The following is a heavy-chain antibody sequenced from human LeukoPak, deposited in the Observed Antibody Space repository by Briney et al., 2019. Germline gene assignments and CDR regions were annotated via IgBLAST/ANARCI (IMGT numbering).Heavy chain of an antibody. V-gene: IGHV1-69*13. Sequence: ASVKVSCKASGYTFTGYYMHWVRQAPGQGLEWMGGIIPIFGTANYAQKFQGRVTITADESTSTAYMELSSLRSEDTAVYYCARDSGSHGNAFDIWGRGTMVTVSS. D-gene: IGHD1-26*01. CDR3: ARDSGSHGNAFDI. J-gene: IGHJ3*02. CDR2: IIPIFGTA. CDR1: GYTFTGYY.